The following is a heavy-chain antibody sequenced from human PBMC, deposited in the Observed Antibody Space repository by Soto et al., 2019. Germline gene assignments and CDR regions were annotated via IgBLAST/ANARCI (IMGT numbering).Heavy chain of an antibody. Sequence: GGSLRLSCAASGFTVSSNYMSWVRQAPGKGLEWVSVIYSGGSTYYADSVKGRFTISRDNSKNTLYLQMNSLRAEDTAVYYCAKDGSQTISGSYLSSWGQGSLVTVSS. J-gene: IGHJ5*02. V-gene: IGHV3-66*01. CDR2: IYSGGST. CDR3: AKDGSQTISGSYLSS. CDR1: GFTVSSNY. D-gene: IGHD1-26*01.